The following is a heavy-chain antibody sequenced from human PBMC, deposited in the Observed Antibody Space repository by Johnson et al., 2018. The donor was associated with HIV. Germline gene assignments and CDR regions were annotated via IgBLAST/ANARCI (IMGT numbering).Heavy chain of an antibody. D-gene: IGHD1-26*01. CDR1: EFTFRNYA. J-gene: IGHJ3*02. CDR2: ISYDGSTK. CDR3: AKDYSGSDVHAFDI. Sequence: VQLVESGGGVVQPGRSLRIYCAVSEFTFRNYAMHWVRLAPGKGLQWVAVISYDGSTKYYADSVKGRFTISRDNSKNTLYLQMNSRRAEDTAVYYCAKDYSGSDVHAFDIWGQGTMVTVSS. V-gene: IGHV3-30-3*01.